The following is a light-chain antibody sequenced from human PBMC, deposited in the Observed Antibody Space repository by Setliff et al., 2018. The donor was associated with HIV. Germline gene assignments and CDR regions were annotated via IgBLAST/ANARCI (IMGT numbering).Light chain of an antibody. CDR1: GRDIGGYNY. V-gene: IGLV2-14*03. CDR3: SSYTSTSAYV. Sequence: QSVLTQPASVSGSPGQSITIACIGTGRDIGGYNYVSWYQQQPGKAPKLIIYGVTTRSSGVSNRFSGSKAGTTASLTISGLQAEDEADYYCSSYTSTSAYVFGTGTKVTVL. J-gene: IGLJ1*01. CDR2: GVT.